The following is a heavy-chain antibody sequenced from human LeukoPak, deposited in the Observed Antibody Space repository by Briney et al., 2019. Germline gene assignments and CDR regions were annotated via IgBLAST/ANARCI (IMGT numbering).Heavy chain of an antibody. V-gene: IGHV3-53*01. CDR3: AREERYYDSSGYYFIDWYFDL. D-gene: IGHD3-22*01. CDR1: GFTVSSNY. J-gene: IGHJ2*01. Sequence: GGSLRLSCTVSGFTVSSNYMSWVRQAPGKGLEWASVIYSGGSTYYADSVKGRFTISRDNSKSTLYLQMNSLRAEDTAVYYCAREERYYDSSGYYFIDWYFDLWGRGTLVTVSS. CDR2: IYSGGST.